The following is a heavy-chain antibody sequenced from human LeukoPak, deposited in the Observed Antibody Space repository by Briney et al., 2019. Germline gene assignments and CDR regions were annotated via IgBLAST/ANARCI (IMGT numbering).Heavy chain of an antibody. V-gene: IGHV1-69*13. J-gene: IGHJ5*02. Sequence: SVKVSCKASGGTFSSYAISWVRQAPGQGLEWMGGIIPNFGTPNYSQKFQGRVTITADESTSTAYMELSSLRSEDTAVYYCARGGVADSIRGYWFDPWGQGTLVTVSS. D-gene: IGHD3-10*01. CDR1: GGTFSSYA. CDR2: IIPNFGTP. CDR3: ARGGVADSIRGYWFDP.